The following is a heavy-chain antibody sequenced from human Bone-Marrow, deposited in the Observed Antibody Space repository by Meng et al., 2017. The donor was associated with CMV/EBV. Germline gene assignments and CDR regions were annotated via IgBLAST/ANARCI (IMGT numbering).Heavy chain of an antibody. D-gene: IGHD3-16*01. CDR3: AKLRLGY. J-gene: IGHJ1*01. CDR1: GGSFSDYY. V-gene: IGHV4-39*06. Sequence: SETLSLTCAVYGGSFSDYYWGWIRQPPGKGLEWIGSIYYSGGTYYNPSLKDRVTISVDTSNNQFPLRLSSVTAADTAVYYCAKLRLGYWGQGTLVTVSS. CDR2: IYYSGGT.